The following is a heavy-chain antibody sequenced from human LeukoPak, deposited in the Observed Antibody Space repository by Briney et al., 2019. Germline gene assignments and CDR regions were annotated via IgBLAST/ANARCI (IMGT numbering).Heavy chain of an antibody. CDR1: GFSFDDYA. V-gene: IGHV3-9*01. Sequence: PGRSLRLSCAASGFSFDDYAMHWVRQAPGKCLEWVSGISWNSGSIGYADSVKGRFTISRDNAKNSLYLQMNSLRAEDTAVYYCARAPLYGSGSYFAYAEGAFDIWGQGTMVTVSS. CDR2: ISWNSGSI. CDR3: ARAPLYGSGSYFAYAEGAFDI. J-gene: IGHJ3*02. D-gene: IGHD3-10*01.